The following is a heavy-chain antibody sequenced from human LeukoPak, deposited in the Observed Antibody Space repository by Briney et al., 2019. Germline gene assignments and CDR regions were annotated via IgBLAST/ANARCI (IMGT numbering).Heavy chain of an antibody. Sequence: SETLSLTCAVYGGSFSGYCWSWIRQPPGKGLEWIGEINHSGSTNYNPSLKSRVTISVDTSKNQFSLKLSSVTAADTAVYYCARGAVAYGSNWFDPWGQGTLVTVSS. V-gene: IGHV4-34*01. CDR3: ARGAVAYGSNWFDP. CDR2: INHSGST. CDR1: GGSFSGYC. J-gene: IGHJ5*02. D-gene: IGHD5-12*01.